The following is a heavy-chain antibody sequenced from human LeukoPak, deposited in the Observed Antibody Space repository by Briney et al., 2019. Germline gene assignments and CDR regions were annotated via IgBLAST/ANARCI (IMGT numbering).Heavy chain of an antibody. CDR2: IRSKAYGGTT. CDR1: GFTFGDYA. CDR3: TRVGIAVAATGCYYMDV. Sequence: PGGSLRLSCTASGFTFGDYAMSWVRQAPGKGLEWVGFIRSKAYGGTTEYAASVKGRFTISRDDSKSIAYLQMNSLKTEDTAVYYCTRVGIAVAATGCYYMDVWGKGTTVTASS. D-gene: IGHD6-19*01. J-gene: IGHJ6*03. V-gene: IGHV3-49*04.